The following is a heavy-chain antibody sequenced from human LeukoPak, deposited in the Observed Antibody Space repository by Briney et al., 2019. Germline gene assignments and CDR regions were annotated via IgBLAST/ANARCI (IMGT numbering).Heavy chain of an antibody. J-gene: IGHJ4*02. CDR2: IRYDGSNK. V-gene: IGHV3-30*02. D-gene: IGHD6-6*01. CDR3: AIKGGPGIELGHTDY. CDR1: GFTFSSYG. Sequence: PGGSLRLSCAASGFTFSSYGMHWVRQAPGKGLEWVAFIRYDGSNKYYADSVKGRFTISRDNSKNTLYLQMNSLRAEDTAVYYCAIKGGPGIELGHTDYWGQGTLVTVSS.